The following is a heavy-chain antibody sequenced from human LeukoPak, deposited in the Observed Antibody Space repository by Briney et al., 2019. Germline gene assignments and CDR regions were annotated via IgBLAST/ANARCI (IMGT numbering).Heavy chain of an antibody. J-gene: IGHJ4*02. Sequence: SETLSLTCTVSGYSISSGYYWSWIRQPPGKGLEWIGYIYYSGSTNYNPSLKSRVTISVDTSKNQFSLKLSSVTAADTAVHYCARSITIPTHFDYWGQGTLVTVSS. V-gene: IGHV4-61*01. CDR2: IYYSGST. D-gene: IGHD3-10*01. CDR3: ARSITIPTHFDY. CDR1: GYSISSGYY.